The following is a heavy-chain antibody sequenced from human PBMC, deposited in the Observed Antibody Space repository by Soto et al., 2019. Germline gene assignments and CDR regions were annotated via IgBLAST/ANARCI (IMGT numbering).Heavy chain of an antibody. Sequence: QVQLVQSGAEVKKPGASVKVSCKASGYTFTSYAMHWVRQAPGQRLEWMGWINAGNGNTKYSQKFQGRVTITRDTSASTAYMELSSLRSEDTAVYYCARDGSRGGSYEEYWGQGTLVTVSS. D-gene: IGHD1-26*01. CDR3: ARDGSRGGSYEEY. CDR2: INAGNGNT. J-gene: IGHJ4*02. V-gene: IGHV1-3*01. CDR1: GYTFTSYA.